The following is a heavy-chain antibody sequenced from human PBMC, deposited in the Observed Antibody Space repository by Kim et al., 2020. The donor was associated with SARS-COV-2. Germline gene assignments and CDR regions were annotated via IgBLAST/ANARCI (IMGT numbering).Heavy chain of an antibody. CDR1: GFTVSNNY. V-gene: IGHV3-53*01. CDR3: RRGHWGYSTS. J-gene: IGHJ4*02. D-gene: IGHD7-27*01. Sequence: GGSLRLSCAASGFTVSNNYLSWVRQAPGKGLEWISMIHSDGTTYYADSVMGRFTISRDTSKNTLYLQMNSLRAEDTAVYYCRRGHWGYSTSWGQGTRITISS. CDR2: IHSDGTT.